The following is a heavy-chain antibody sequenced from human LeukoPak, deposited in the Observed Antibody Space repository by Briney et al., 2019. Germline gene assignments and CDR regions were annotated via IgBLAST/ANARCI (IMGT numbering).Heavy chain of an antibody. J-gene: IGHJ4*02. Sequence: PGGSLRLSCAASGFTFSSYAMSWVRQAPGKGLEWVSAISGSGGSTYCADSVKGRFTISKDISKNTLYLQMDSLRAEDTAIYYCAKDSPVCTYWGQGTLVTVSS. CDR1: GFTFSSYA. CDR3: AKDSPVCTY. D-gene: IGHD2-8*01. CDR2: ISGSGGST. V-gene: IGHV3-23*01.